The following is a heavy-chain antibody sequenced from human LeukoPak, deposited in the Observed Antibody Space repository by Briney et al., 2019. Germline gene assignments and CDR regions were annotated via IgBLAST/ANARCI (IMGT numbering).Heavy chain of an antibody. CDR3: ARDYSSSSGYFDY. D-gene: IGHD6-6*01. CDR1: GYTFTGYY. V-gene: IGHV1-2*02. CDR2: INPNSGDT. Sequence: ASVKVSCKSSGYTFTGYYMHWVRQAPGQGLEWMGWINPNSGDTNYAEKFQGRVTMTRDTSISTAYMDLRRLRSDDTAVYYCARDYSSSSGYFDYWGQGTLVTVSS. J-gene: IGHJ4*02.